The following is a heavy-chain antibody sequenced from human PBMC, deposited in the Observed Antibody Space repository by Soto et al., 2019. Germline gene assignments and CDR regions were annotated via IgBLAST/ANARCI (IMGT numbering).Heavy chain of an antibody. J-gene: IGHJ5*02. Sequence: SVKVSCKASGGTFSFYFISWLRQAPGQGLEWMGGINPIFGTANYAQKFQGRVTITADEYTSTAYMELSSLRSEDTAVYYCARGEDGYRWFDPWGQGTLVTVSS. CDR1: GGTFSFYF. CDR2: INPIFGTA. D-gene: IGHD6-13*01. CDR3: ARGEDGYRWFDP. V-gene: IGHV1-69*13.